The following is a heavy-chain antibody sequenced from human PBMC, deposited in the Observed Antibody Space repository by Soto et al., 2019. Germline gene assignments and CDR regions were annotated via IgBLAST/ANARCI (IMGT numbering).Heavy chain of an antibody. Sequence: QVQLVQSGAEVKKPGSSVKVSCKASGGTFSSYAISWVRQAPGQGLEWMGGIIPIFGTANYAQTLKGRVTITANESTSTAYMELSSLRSEDTAVYYCARGESSGYYNAFDIWGRGTMVTVSS. D-gene: IGHD3-22*01. CDR2: IIPIFGTA. V-gene: IGHV1-69*01. CDR3: ARGESSGYYNAFDI. J-gene: IGHJ3*02. CDR1: GGTFSSYA.